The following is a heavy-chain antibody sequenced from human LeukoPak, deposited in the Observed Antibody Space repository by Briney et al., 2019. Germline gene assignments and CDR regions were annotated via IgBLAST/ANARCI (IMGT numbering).Heavy chain of an antibody. J-gene: IGHJ6*01. CDR3: ASRPLGSGWYGIYYYYYYGMDV. Sequence: GASVTVSCKASGYTFHRYDINWLRQATGKGREWMGWMNPNSGNTGYAQKFQGSDTMTRNTPISTAYMELSSLRSEDTAVYYCASRPLGSGWYGIYYYYYYGMDVWGQGTTVTVSS. D-gene: IGHD6-19*01. CDR2: MNPNSGNT. V-gene: IGHV1-8*01. CDR1: GYTFHRYD.